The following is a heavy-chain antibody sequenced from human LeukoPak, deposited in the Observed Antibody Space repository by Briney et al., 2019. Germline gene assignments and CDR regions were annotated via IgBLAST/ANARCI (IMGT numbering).Heavy chain of an antibody. D-gene: IGHD3-10*01. Sequence: SETLSLTCTVSGGSISRYYWSWIRQHPGNGREGIGYISYTGSTTYNSSLKSRVTISLDTSQNQFSLKLTSVTPADTAVYYCAKTAKYYYGSETYYFFEYWGQGTLVTVSS. CDR3: AKTAKYYYGSETYYFFEY. V-gene: IGHV4-59*01. CDR1: GGSISRYY. J-gene: IGHJ4*02. CDR2: ISYTGST.